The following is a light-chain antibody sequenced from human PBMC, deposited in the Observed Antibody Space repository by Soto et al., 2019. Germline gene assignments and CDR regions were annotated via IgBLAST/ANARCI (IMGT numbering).Light chain of an antibody. CDR2: GIS. CDR3: QQYDISPYT. CDR1: QSISNSY. J-gene: IGKJ2*01. Sequence: EMVLTQSPGTLSLSPGVRATLSCRASQSISNSYLAWYQQKPGQAPRLVIHGISTRATGVPDRFSGGGSGTDFSLTISRLEPEDFAVYYCQQYDISPYTFGHGTKLEIK. V-gene: IGKV3-20*01.